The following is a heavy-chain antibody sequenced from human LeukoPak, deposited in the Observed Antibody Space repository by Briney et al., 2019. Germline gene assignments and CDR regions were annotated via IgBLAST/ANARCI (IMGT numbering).Heavy chain of an antibody. D-gene: IGHD1-26*01. Sequence: ASVKVSCKASGYTFTSYYMHWVRQAPGQGLEWMGMINTSGASTAYAQKFQGRVTMTRDISTSTVYMELSSLRYEDTAVYFCARLSSGSYTRGTFDIWGQGTLVTVSS. V-gene: IGHV1-46*01. CDR1: GYTFTSYY. CDR3: ARLSSGSYTRGTFDI. CDR2: INTSGAST. J-gene: IGHJ3*02.